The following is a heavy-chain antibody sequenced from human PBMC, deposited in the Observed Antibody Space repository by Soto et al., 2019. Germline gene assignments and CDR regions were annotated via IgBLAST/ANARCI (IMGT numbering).Heavy chain of an antibody. CDR3: AKPQNTAMVLLSFDS. Sequence: EVHLLESGGGLVQPGGSLRLSCAGSGFAFTNYPMTWVRQAPGKGLEWVSSISGGGGGVTYYADSVRGRFTISRDNSNNTLYLQMDSLRAEDTALYYCAKPQNTAMVLLSFDSWGQGTLVTVSS. D-gene: IGHD5-18*01. CDR1: GFAFTNYP. V-gene: IGHV3-23*01. J-gene: IGHJ4*02. CDR2: ISGGGGGVT.